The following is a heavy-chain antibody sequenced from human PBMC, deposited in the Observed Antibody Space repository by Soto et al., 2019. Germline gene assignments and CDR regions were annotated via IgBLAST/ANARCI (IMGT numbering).Heavy chain of an antibody. V-gene: IGHV4-59*01. Sequence: SETLSFTCTVSGGSISSYYWSWVRQPPGKGLEWIGYIYYSGSTNYNPSLKSRVTISVDTSQIQFSLKLSSVTAADTAVYYCARGWGYTHYYYYMDVWGKGTTVTVSS. CDR2: IYYSGST. D-gene: IGHD3-16*01. CDR1: GGSISSYY. CDR3: ARGWGYTHYYYYMDV. J-gene: IGHJ6*03.